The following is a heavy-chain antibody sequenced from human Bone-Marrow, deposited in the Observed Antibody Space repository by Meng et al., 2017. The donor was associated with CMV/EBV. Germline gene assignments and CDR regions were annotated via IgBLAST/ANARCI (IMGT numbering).Heavy chain of an antibody. J-gene: IGHJ5*02. Sequence: SVKVSCKASGGTFSSYAISWMRQAPGQGLEWMGGIIPIFGTANYAQKFQGRVTITTDESTSTAYMELSSLRSEDTAVYYCARERYIVVVPAATGGWFDPWGQGTLVTVSS. V-gene: IGHV1-69*05. CDR1: GGTFSSYA. CDR2: IIPIFGTA. D-gene: IGHD2-2*01. CDR3: ARERYIVVVPAATGGWFDP.